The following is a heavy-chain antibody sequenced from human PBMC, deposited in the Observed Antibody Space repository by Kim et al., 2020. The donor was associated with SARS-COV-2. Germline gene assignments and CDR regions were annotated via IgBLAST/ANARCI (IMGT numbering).Heavy chain of an antibody. V-gene: IGHV3-7*01. CDR2: IKQDGTDK. D-gene: IGHD2-2*01. CDR3: ARWTSTSYY. CDR1: GFSLGDYW. J-gene: IGHJ4*02. Sequence: GGSLRLSCAASGFSLGDYWMNWVRQAPGKGLEWVANIKQDGTDKHYVDSVKGRFTISRDNAKNSLYLQMNSLRAEDTAVYYCARWTSTSYYWCQGTLVTVSS.